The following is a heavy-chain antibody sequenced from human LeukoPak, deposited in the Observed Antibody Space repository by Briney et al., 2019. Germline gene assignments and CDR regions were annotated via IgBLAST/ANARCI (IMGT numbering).Heavy chain of an antibody. CDR2: FEPEDGET. V-gene: IGHV1-24*01. Sequence: ASVKVSFKVSGYTLTELSMHWVRQAPGKGLEWMGGFEPEDGETIYAQKFQGRVTMTEDTSTDTAYMELSSMRSEDTAVYYCATGVGVVIRIWGQGTMVTVSS. CDR1: GYTLTELS. J-gene: IGHJ3*02. D-gene: IGHD3-3*01. CDR3: ATGVGVVIRI.